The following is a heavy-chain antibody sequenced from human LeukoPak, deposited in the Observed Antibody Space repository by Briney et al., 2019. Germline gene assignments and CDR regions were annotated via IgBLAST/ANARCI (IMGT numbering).Heavy chain of an antibody. CDR1: GFTFSNYW. J-gene: IGHJ6*02. Sequence: PGGSLRLSCEASGFTFSNYWMTWVRQAPGKGLEWVASIKGDGSTKYYVDSLKGRFTISRDNAKNSLFLHMNSLTVEDTAVYHCAKWVITPYYGMDVWGQGTTVTVSS. CDR2: IKGDGSTK. CDR3: AKWVITPYYGMDV. V-gene: IGHV3-7*05. D-gene: IGHD3-16*01.